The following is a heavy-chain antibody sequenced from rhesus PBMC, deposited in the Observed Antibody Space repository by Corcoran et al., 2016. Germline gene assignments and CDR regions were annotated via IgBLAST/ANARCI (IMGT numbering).Heavy chain of an antibody. CDR1: GGSISSNY. D-gene: IGHD6-31*01. CDR2: IRSGGST. J-gene: IGHJ3*01. V-gene: IGHV4-160*01. Sequence: QVQLQQWGEGLVKPSETLSLTCAVYGGSISSNYWSWIRQPPGKGLEWIGRIRSGGSTNYNPALKCRVTISIDTSKNQFSLKLSSVTAADTAVYYCASTYSSGWYDAFDFWGQGLRVTVSS. CDR3: ASTYSSGWYDAFDF.